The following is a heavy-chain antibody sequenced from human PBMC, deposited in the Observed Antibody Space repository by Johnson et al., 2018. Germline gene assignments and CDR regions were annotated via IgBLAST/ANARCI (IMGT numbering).Heavy chain of an antibody. Sequence: VQLLETGAEVKKPGSSVKVSCKASGGTFSSYAISWVRQAPGQGLEWMGGIIPIFGTANYAQKFQGRVTITAEESTSTAYMERSSLRSEDTAVYYCARDRDYSNYYYYMDVWGKGTTVTVSS. CDR3: ARDRDYSNYYYYMDV. CDR2: IIPIFGTA. V-gene: IGHV1-69*01. J-gene: IGHJ6*03. D-gene: IGHD4-11*01. CDR1: GGTFSSYA.